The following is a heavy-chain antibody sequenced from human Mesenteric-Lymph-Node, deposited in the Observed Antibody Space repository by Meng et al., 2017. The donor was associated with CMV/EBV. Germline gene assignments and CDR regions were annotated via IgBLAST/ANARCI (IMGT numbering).Heavy chain of an antibody. CDR3: ARHMRDLTHFDY. D-gene: IGHD2-15*01. V-gene: IGHV1-46*01. CDR2: INPSGGST. Sequence: ASVKVSCKASGYTFTSYYMHWVRQAPGQGLEWMGIINPSGGSTSYAQKFQGRVTMTRDTSTSTVYMELSSLRSDDTAVYYCARHMRDLTHFDYWGQGTLVTVSS. J-gene: IGHJ4*02. CDR1: GYTFTSYY.